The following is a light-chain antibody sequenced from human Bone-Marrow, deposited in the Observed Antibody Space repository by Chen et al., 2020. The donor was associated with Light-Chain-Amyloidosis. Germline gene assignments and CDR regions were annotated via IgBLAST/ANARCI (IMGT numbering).Light chain of an antibody. J-gene: IGLJ1*01. CDR2: EVT. CDR3: SSYTITNTLV. Sequence: QSALTQPAPVSGSPGQSITISCTGTSSDVGGDNHVSWYQQPPDKAPKLKIYEVTNRPSWVPDRFSGSKSDNTASLTISGLQTEDEADYFCSSYTITNTLVFGSGTRVTVL. V-gene: IGLV2-14*01. CDR1: SSDVGGDNH.